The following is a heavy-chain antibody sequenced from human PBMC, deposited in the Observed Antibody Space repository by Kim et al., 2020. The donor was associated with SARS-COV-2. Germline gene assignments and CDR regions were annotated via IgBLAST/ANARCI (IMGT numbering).Heavy chain of an antibody. CDR1: GGSFSGYY. D-gene: IGHD3-16*01. CDR3: ARGVPDYVPFDY. V-gene: IGHV4-34*01. Sequence: SETLSLTCAVYGGSFSGYYWSWIRQPPGKGLEWIGEINHSGSTNYNPSLKSRVTISVDTSKNQFSLKLSSVTAADTAVYYCARGVPDYVPFDYWGQGTLVTVSS. J-gene: IGHJ4*02. CDR2: INHSGST.